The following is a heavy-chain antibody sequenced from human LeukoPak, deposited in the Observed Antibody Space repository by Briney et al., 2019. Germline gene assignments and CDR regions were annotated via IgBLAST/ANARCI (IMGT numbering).Heavy chain of an antibody. CDR1: GGSFSGYY. V-gene: IGHV4-34*01. D-gene: IGHD3-10*01. Sequence: PSETLSLTCAVYGGSFSGYYWSWIRQPPGKGLEWIGEINHSGSTNYNPSLKSRVTISVDTSKNQFSLKLGSVTAADTAVHYCARGRSGYYGSGSQIDYWGQGTLVTVSS. CDR3: ARGRSGYYGSGSQIDY. CDR2: INHSGST. J-gene: IGHJ4*02.